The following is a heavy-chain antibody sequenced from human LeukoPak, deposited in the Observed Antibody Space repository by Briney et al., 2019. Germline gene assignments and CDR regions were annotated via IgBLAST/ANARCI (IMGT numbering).Heavy chain of an antibody. Sequence: SATLSLTYAVSGGSLISDNFYWGWIRQPPGKGLEWIGSIYYSGSTYYNPSLNSRVTISVDTSKNRFSLKLSSVTAADTAVYSCARLRGTYYWYFDYWGQGTLVTVSS. CDR1: GGSLISDNFY. V-gene: IGHV4-39*01. CDR3: ARLRGTYYWYFDY. D-gene: IGHD1-26*01. J-gene: IGHJ4*02. CDR2: IYYSGST.